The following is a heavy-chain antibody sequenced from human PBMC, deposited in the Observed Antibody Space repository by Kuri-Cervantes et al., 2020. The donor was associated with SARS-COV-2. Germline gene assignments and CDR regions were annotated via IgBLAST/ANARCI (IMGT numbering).Heavy chain of an antibody. V-gene: IGHV3-23*01. CDR2: ISGSGGST. CDR1: GFTFSSYA. Sequence: GESLKISCAASGFTFSSYAMNWVRQAPGKGLEWVSAISGSGGSTYFADSVKGRFTISRDNSRTTLFLQMNTLRAEDTAVYYCARGYEARYSSSWYLDYWGQGTLVTVSS. CDR3: ARGYEARYSSSWYLDY. D-gene: IGHD6-13*01. J-gene: IGHJ4*02.